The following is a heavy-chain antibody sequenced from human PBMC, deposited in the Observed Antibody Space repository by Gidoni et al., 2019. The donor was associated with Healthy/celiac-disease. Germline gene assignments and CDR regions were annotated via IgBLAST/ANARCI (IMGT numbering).Heavy chain of an antibody. CDR1: GFPFSSYE. Sequence: EVQLVESGGGLVQPGGSLRLSCAASGFPFSSYEMNWVRQPPGKGLEWVSYISSSGSTIYYADSVKGRFTISRDNAKNSLYLQMNSLRAEDTAVYYCARVGKGYYGGAFDIWGQGTMVTVSS. J-gene: IGHJ3*02. D-gene: IGHD3-10*01. V-gene: IGHV3-48*03. CDR2: ISSSGSTI. CDR3: ARVGKGYYGGAFDI.